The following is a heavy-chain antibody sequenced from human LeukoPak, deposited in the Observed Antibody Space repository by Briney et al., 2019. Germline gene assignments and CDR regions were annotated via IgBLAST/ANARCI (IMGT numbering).Heavy chain of an antibody. J-gene: IGHJ5*02. CDR3: ARGSRRIVRFDP. D-gene: IGHD3-16*02. CDR1: GYTFTIYD. V-gene: IGHV1-8*01. Sequence: ASVKVSCTSSGYTFTIYDINLVRQATGQGLEWMGWMNPNSGNTGYAQKFQGRVTMTRNTSISTAYMELSSLRSEDTAVYYCARGSRRIVRFDPWGQGTLVTVSS. CDR2: MNPNSGNT.